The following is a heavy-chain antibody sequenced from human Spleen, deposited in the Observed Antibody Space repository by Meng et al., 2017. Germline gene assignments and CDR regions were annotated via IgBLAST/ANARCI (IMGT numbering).Heavy chain of an antibody. CDR2: ISWDGGST. CDR1: GFTFDDYT. D-gene: IGHD2-15*01. CDR3: AKAPVAAKYYFDY. J-gene: IGHJ4*02. Sequence: GESLKISCAASGFTFDDYTMHWVRQAPGKGLEWVSLISWDGGSTYYADSVKGRFTISRDSSKNSLYLQMNSLRTEDTTLYYCAKAPVAAKYYFDYWGQGTLVTVSS. V-gene: IGHV3-43*01.